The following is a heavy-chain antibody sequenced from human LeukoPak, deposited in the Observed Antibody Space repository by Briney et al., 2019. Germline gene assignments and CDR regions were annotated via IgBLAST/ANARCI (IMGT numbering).Heavy chain of an antibody. CDR2: ISGSGRSA. D-gene: IGHD5-12*01. CDR1: GFTFSSHA. CDR3: ALEYSGYDLSAGY. J-gene: IGHJ4*02. Sequence: PGGSLRLSCAASGFTFSSHAMSWVRQAPGKGLEWVSVISGSGRSAYYADSVKGRFTISRDNSKDTLYLQMNSLRAEDTALYYCALEYSGYDLSAGYWGQGTLVTVSS. V-gene: IGHV3-23*01.